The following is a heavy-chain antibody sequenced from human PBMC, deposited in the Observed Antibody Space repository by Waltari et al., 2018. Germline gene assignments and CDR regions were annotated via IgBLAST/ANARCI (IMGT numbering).Heavy chain of an antibody. Sequence: EVQLVESGGGLVQPGRSLRLSCAASGFTFDDYAMHWVRQAPGKGLEWVSGISWNRGSIGYADAGKGLFTISRYNAKNSLYLQMNSLRAEDTALYYCAKDRVGATSVDYYYGMDVWGQGTTVTVSS. J-gene: IGHJ6*02. V-gene: IGHV3-9*01. CDR2: ISWNRGSI. D-gene: IGHD1-26*01. CDR3: AKDRVGATSVDYYYGMDV. CDR1: GFTFDDYA.